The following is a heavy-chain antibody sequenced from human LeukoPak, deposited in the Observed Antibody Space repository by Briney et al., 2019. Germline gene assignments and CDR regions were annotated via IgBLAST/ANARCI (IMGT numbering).Heavy chain of an antibody. V-gene: IGHV3-13*05. Sequence: GGSLRLSCAASGFTFSSYGMHWVRQATGKGLEWVSAIGTAGDPYYPGSVKGRFTISRENAKNSLYLQMNSLRAGDAAVYYCARGGAVAGTYYFDYWGQGTLVTVSS. CDR2: IGTAGDP. CDR3: ARGGAVAGTYYFDY. D-gene: IGHD6-19*01. CDR1: GFTFSSYG. J-gene: IGHJ4*02.